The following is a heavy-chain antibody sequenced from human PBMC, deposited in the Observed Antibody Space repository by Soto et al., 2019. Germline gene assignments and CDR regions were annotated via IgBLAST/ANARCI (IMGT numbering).Heavy chain of an antibody. CDR3: AKNGLDNSPSAIDS. CDR2: ITGSGRDA. V-gene: IGHV3-23*01. Sequence: LRLSCAASGFTFRNNVLSWVRQAPGKGLDWVSGITGSGRDAYYADSVKGRFTISRDNSKNMVFLQMNSLRAEDTALYYCAKNGLDNSPSAIDSWGPGTLVTVSS. CDR1: GFTFRNNV. D-gene: IGHD2-8*01. J-gene: IGHJ4*02.